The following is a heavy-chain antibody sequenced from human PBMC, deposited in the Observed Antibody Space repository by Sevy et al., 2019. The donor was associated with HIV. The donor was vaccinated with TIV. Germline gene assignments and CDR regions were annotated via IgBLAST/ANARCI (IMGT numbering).Heavy chain of an antibody. CDR1: GFTFTSYW. V-gene: IGHV3-7*01. J-gene: IGHJ4*02. CDR2: IKEDGSEQ. CDR3: ATGWYTSVEDS. Sequence: GGSLRLSCAASGFTFTSYWMSWVRQAPGKGLEWLAVIKEDGSEQYYVDSVKGRFTISRDNAKDIVYLQMNSLRVEDTALYYCATGWYTSVEDSWGQGTLVTVSS. D-gene: IGHD6-19*01.